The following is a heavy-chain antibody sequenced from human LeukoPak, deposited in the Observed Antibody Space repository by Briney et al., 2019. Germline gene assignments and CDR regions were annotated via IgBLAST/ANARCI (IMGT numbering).Heavy chain of an antibody. CDR1: GGTFSSYA. CDR3: EWQQLVAGGGMVDY. CDR2: IIPIFGTA. V-gene: IGHV1-69*13. D-gene: IGHD6-13*01. J-gene: IGHJ4*02. Sequence: GASVKVSCKASGGTFSSYAISWVRQAPGQGLEWMGGIIPIFGTANHAQKFQGRVTITADESTSTAYMELSSLRSEDTAVYYCEWQQLVAGGGMVDYWGQGTLVTVSS.